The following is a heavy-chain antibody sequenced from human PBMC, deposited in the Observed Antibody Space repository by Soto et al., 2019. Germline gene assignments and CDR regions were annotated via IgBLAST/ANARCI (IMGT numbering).Heavy chain of an antibody. D-gene: IGHD5-12*01. CDR3: ARGGHASSGYSGPYNWFDP. CDR1: GYTFTSYA. J-gene: IGHJ5*02. Sequence: ASVKVSCKASGYTFTSYAMHWVRQAPGQRLEWMGWINAGNGNTKYSQKFQGRVTITRDTSASTAYMELSSLRSEDTAVYYCARGGHASSGYSGPYNWFDPWGQGTLVTVSS. V-gene: IGHV1-3*01. CDR2: INAGNGNT.